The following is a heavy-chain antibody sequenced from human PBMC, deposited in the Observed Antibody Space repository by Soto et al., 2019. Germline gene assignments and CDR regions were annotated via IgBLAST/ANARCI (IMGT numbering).Heavy chain of an antibody. Sequence: QVQLVQSGAEVKKPGSSVKVSCKASGGTFRSDVTSWVRQAPGQGLEWLGGIIPMYGTTYYAQTFQGRVTISADESTSTAFMGLSSLRSEDTDVYYCARIGTLDWIDDYWGQGTLVTVSS. CDR1: GGTFRSDV. CDR2: IIPMYGTT. V-gene: IGHV1-69*12. J-gene: IGHJ4*02. CDR3: ARIGTLDWIDDY. D-gene: IGHD1-1*01.